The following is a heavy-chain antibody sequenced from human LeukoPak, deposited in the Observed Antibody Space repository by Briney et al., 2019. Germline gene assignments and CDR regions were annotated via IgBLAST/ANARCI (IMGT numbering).Heavy chain of an antibody. V-gene: IGHV3-30-3*02. CDR2: ISYDGSNK. D-gene: IGHD2-2*01. Sequence: GGSLRLSCAASGFTFSSYAMHWVRQAPGKGLEWVAVISYDGSNKYYADSVKGRFTISRDNSKNTLYLQMNSLRAEDTAVYYCAKDGDCRTGTCYYFDYWGQGTLVTVSS. CDR3: AKDGDCRTGTCYYFDY. CDR1: GFTFSSYA. J-gene: IGHJ4*02.